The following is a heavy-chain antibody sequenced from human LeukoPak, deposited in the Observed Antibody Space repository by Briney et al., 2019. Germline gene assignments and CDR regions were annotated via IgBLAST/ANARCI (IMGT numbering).Heavy chain of an antibody. D-gene: IGHD6-19*01. CDR1: GYIFTDYY. CDR2: INPNSGGT. CDR3: ARDRVGSGWPRPYYFEF. V-gene: IGHV1-2*02. J-gene: IGHJ4*02. Sequence: GASVKVSCKTSGYIFTDYYMDWVRQAPGQGLEWMGWINPNSGGTKYAQKFQGRVTMTRDTSISIAYMELSRLRSDDTAVYYCARDRVGSGWPRPYYFEFWGQGTLVTVSS.